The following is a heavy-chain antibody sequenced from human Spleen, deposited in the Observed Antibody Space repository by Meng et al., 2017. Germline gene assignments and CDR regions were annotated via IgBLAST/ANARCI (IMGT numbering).Heavy chain of an antibody. CDR3: ARGMWTLPKIAYYLDY. CDR2: INAGNGDT. Sequence: QVQLVQSGAEVKKPGASVKLSCKASGYTFTNYAIQWVRQAPGQNLEWMGWINAGNGDTRYSQDFQGRVTITRDTSANTAYMELSSLRSEDTAVYYCARGMWTLPKIAYYLDYWGQGTLVTVSS. CDR1: GYTFTNYA. V-gene: IGHV1-3*01. J-gene: IGHJ4*02. D-gene: IGHD2-15*01.